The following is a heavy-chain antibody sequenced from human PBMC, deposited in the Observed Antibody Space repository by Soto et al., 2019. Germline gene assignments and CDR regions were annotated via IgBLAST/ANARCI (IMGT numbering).Heavy chain of an antibody. CDR3: ARGMTTVTTLDY. CDR1: DGSIISGSDY. V-gene: IGHV4-30-4*08. D-gene: IGHD4-4*01. J-gene: IGHJ4*02. CDR2: IYYNGIT. Sequence: SETLSLTCTVSDGSIISGSDYWNWIRQHPGKGLEWIGYIYYNGITSYNPSLQSRLTLSVDRSKNQFSLKLSSVTAADTAVYYCARGMTTVTTLDYWGQGTLVTVSS.